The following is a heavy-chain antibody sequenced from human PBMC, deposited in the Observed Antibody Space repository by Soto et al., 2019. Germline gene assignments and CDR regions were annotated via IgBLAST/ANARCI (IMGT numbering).Heavy chain of an antibody. CDR2: INAGNGNT. CDR1: GYTFTSYA. CDR3: ARDAYSSSWPIPLDY. V-gene: IGHV1-3*01. D-gene: IGHD6-13*01. Sequence: QVQLVQSGAEVKKPGASVKVSCKASGYTFTSYAMHWVRQAPGQRLEWMGWINAGNGNTKYSQKFQGRVTITRDTSASTACMELSTLRSEDTAVYYCARDAYSSSWPIPLDYWGQGTLVTVSS. J-gene: IGHJ4*02.